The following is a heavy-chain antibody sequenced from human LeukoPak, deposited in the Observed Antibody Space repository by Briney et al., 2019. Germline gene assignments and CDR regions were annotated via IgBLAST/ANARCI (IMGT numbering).Heavy chain of an antibody. J-gene: IGHJ5*02. CDR2: INPNSGGT. D-gene: IGHD2-2*01. Sequence: ASVKVSCKASGYTLTGYYMRWVRQAPGQGLEWMGWINPNSGGTNYAQQFQGRVTMTRDTSITTASMELSRLRSDDRAGVYVRRRSSTGSFDPWGKGTLVTVSS. V-gene: IGHV1-2*02. CDR3: RRRSSTGSFDP. CDR1: GYTLTGYY.